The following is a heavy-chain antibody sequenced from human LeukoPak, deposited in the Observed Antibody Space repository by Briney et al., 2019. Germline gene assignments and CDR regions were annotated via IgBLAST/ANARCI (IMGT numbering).Heavy chain of an antibody. Sequence: SETLSLTCTVSGGSISSYYWSWIRQPPGKGLEWIGYIYYSGSTNYNPSLKSRVTISVDTSKNQFSLKLSSVTAADTAVYYCARDSGDQLGSPDRSGWFDPWGQGTLVTVSS. D-gene: IGHD7-27*01. J-gene: IGHJ5*02. V-gene: IGHV4-59*01. CDR1: GGSISSYY. CDR3: ARDSGDQLGSPDRSGWFDP. CDR2: IYYSGST.